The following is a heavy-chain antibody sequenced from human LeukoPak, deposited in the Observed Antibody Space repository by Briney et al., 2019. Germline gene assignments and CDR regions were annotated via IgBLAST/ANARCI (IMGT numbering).Heavy chain of an antibody. CDR3: ARGLLWFGESQQYNWFDP. J-gene: IGHJ5*02. CDR1: GYTFTGYY. V-gene: IGHV1-2*02. D-gene: IGHD3-10*01. Sequence: ASVKVSCKASGYTFTGYYMHWVRQAPGQGLEWMGWINPNSGGTNYAQKFQGRVTMTRDTSISTAYMELSRPRSDDTAVYYCARGLLWFGESQQYNWFDPWGQGTLVTVSS. CDR2: INPNSGGT.